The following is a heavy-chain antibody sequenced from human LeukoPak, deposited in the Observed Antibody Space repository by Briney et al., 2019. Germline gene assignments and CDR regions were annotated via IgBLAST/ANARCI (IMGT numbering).Heavy chain of an antibody. CDR1: GFTFDDYA. J-gene: IGHJ6*02. V-gene: IGHV3-9*01. Sequence: PGGSLRLSCAASGFTFDDYAMHWVRQAPGKGLEWVSGISWNSGSIGYADSVKGRFTISRDNAKNSLYLQMNSLRAEDTALYYCAKDKGSGSENYYYGMDVWGQGTTVTVSS. D-gene: IGHD3-10*01. CDR3: AKDKGSGSENYYYGMDV. CDR2: ISWNSGSI.